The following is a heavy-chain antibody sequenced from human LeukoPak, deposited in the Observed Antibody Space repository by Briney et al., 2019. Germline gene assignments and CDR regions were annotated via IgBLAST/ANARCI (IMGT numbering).Heavy chain of an antibody. CDR3: ARDSSIGYDRVNFDY. D-gene: IGHD3-22*01. CDR2: IRYDGSNK. V-gene: IGHV3-30*04. CDR1: GFTFSSYA. J-gene: IGHJ4*02. Sequence: GRSLRLSCAASGFTFSSYAMHWVRQAPGKGLEWVAFIRYDGSNKYYSDSVKGRFTISRDNSKNTLYLQMNSLRAEDTALYYCARDSSIGYDRVNFDYWGQGTLVTVSS.